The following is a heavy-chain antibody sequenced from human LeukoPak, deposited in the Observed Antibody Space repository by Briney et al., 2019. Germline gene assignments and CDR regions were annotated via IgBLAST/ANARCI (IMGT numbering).Heavy chain of an antibody. CDR1: GFTFSTYG. CDR3: ARVFHDYVWGSYRSHEGYFDY. J-gene: IGHJ4*02. D-gene: IGHD3-16*02. CDR2: IWYDGSNK. Sequence: LPGRSLRLSCAASGFTFSTYGMHWVRQAPGKGLEWAAVIWYDGSNKYYGDSVKGRFTISRDNSKDTLYLQMNSLRAEDTAVYYCARVFHDYVWGSYRSHEGYFDYWGQGTLVTVSS. V-gene: IGHV3-33*01.